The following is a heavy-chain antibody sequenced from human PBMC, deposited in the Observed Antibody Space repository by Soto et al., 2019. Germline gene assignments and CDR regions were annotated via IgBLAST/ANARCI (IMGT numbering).Heavy chain of an antibody. J-gene: IGHJ5*02. CDR1: GFTFSDYY. V-gene: IGHV3-11*01. CDR2: ISSSGSTI. CDR3: ARDHGLVVVPAATNWFDP. D-gene: IGHD2-2*01. Sequence: GGSLRLSCAASGFTFSDYYMSWIHQAPGKGLEWVSYISSSGSTIYYADSVKGRFTISRDNAKNSLYLQMNSLRAEDTAVYYCARDHGLVVVPAATNWFDPWGQGTLVTVSS.